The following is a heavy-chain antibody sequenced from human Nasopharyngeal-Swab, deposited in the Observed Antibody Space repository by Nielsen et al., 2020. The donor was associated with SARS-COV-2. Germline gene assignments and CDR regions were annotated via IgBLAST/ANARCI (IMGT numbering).Heavy chain of an antibody. CDR1: GFSLNRYA. V-gene: IGHV3-23*01. CDR3: ARGCDTDCFRVDS. Sequence: GESLKISCVAFGFSLNRYAMIWVRQAPGKGLEWVSGISASGRATHYADSVEGRLTISRDNSRNTLSLQMNNLRAEDTATYYCARGCDTDCFRVDSWGQGTLVTVSS. CDR2: ISASGRAT. D-gene: IGHD2-21*02. J-gene: IGHJ4*02.